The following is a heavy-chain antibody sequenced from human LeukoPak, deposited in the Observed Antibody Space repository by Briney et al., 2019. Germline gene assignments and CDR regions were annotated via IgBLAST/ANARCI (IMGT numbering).Heavy chain of an antibody. CDR1: GFTFSSYG. CDR2: ISYDGSNK. Sequence: PGRSLRLSCAASGFTFSSYGMHWVRQAPGKGLEWVAVISYDGSNKYYADSVKGRFTISRDNSKNTLYLQMNSLRAEDTAVYYCAKDRTKQQLPRLFNWFDPWGQGTLVTVSS. V-gene: IGHV3-30*18. D-gene: IGHD6-13*01. CDR3: AKDRTKQQLPRLFNWFDP. J-gene: IGHJ5*02.